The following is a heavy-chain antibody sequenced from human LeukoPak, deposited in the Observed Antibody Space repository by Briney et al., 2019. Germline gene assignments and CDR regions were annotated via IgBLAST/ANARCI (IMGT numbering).Heavy chain of an antibody. CDR3: AIDPTTVVTVPYYFDD. CDR2: INDRGST. V-gene: IGHV4-34*01. CDR1: GGSFSGYH. D-gene: IGHD4-23*01. J-gene: IGHJ4*02. Sequence: SETLSLTCAVSGGSFSGYHWNWIRQPPGKGLEWIGEINDRGSTNYNPSLKSRVTISVDTSKNQFSLKLMSVTAADTAVYFCAIDPTTVVTVPYYFDDWGQGTLVTVSS.